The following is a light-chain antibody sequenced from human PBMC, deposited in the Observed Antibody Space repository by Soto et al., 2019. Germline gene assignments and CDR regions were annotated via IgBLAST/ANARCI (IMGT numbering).Light chain of an antibody. CDR1: QSVSSNY. CDR2: GAS. Sequence: EIVLTQSPGTLSLSPGEKATLSCGASQSVSSNYLAWYQKKPDQAPRLLIYGASNRATGIADRFSGSGSGTDFTLTINRLEPEDSAVYYCQQYGLSPKFSFGPGTKVEIK. J-gene: IGKJ3*01. V-gene: IGKV3-20*01. CDR3: QQYGLSPKFS.